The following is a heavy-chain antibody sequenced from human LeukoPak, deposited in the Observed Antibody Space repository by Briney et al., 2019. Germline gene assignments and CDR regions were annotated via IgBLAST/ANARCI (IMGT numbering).Heavy chain of an antibody. Sequence: GASVKVSCKASGGTFSSYAISWVRQAPGQGLEWMGGIIPIFGTANYAQKFQGRVTITTDESTSTAYMELSSLRSEDTAVYYCATVQWELNPDAFDIWGQGTMVTVSS. D-gene: IGHD1-26*01. V-gene: IGHV1-69*05. J-gene: IGHJ3*02. CDR1: GGTFSSYA. CDR2: IIPIFGTA. CDR3: ATVQWELNPDAFDI.